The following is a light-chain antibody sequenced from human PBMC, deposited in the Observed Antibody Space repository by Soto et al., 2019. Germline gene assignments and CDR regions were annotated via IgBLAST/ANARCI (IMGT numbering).Light chain of an antibody. J-gene: IGKJ5*01. V-gene: IGKV1D-13*01. Sequence: ASQLAQSPSALSASVGDRVTSSCRASQGISSALAWYQQKPGKAPKLLIYDASSLESGVPSRFSGSGSGTDFTLTISSLQPEDFATYYCQQFNNYITFGQGTRLEIK. CDR3: QQFNNYIT. CDR2: DAS. CDR1: QGISSA.